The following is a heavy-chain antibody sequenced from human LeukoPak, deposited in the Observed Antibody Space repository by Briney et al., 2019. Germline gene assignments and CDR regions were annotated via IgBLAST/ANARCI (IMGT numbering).Heavy chain of an antibody. D-gene: IGHD5-18*01. V-gene: IGHV3-9*01. CDR3: AKARAYTYGGDY. CDR1: GFTFDDYA. CDR2: ISWNSGSI. J-gene: IGHJ4*02. Sequence: GRSLRLSCAASGFTFDDYAMHWVRQAPGKGLEWVSGISWNSGSIGYADSVKGRFTISRDNSKCTLYLQMNSLRAEDTAVYYCAKARAYTYGGDYWGQGTLVTVSS.